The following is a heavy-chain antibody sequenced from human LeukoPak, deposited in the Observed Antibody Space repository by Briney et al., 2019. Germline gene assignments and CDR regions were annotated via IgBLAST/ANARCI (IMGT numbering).Heavy chain of an antibody. Sequence: SETLSLTCAVYGGSFSDYYWGWIRQPPGKGLEWXXSXXYSGSTYYNPPLKSRVTISVDTSKNQFSLKLSSVTAADTAVYYCARDYSNYTYYYYYYYVDVWGKGTTVTVSS. CDR3: ARDYSNYTYYYYYYYVDV. J-gene: IGHJ6*03. CDR2: XXYSGST. V-gene: IGHV4-34*01. CDR1: GGSFSDYY. D-gene: IGHD4-11*01.